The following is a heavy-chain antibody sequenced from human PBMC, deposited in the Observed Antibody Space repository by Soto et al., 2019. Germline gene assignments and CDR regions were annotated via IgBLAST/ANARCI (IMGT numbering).Heavy chain of an antibody. J-gene: IGHJ6*03. V-gene: IGHV4-59*08. CDR1: GGSISSYY. D-gene: IGHD2-21*01. CDR2: IYYSGST. Sequence: SGTLSLTCTASGGSISSYYWSWIRQPPGKGLEWIGYIYYSGSTNYNPSLKSRVTISVDTSKNQFSLKLSSVTAADTAVYYCARLYSTASTLTAPKGPYYYYYMDVWGKGTTVTVS. CDR3: ARLYSTASTLTAPKGPYYYYYMDV.